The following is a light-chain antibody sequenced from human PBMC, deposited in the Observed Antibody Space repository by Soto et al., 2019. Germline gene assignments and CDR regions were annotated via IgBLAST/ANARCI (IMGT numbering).Light chain of an antibody. CDR1: QSLSSS. CDR2: SAS. Sequence: IVMTQSPATLSLSPGERATLSCRANQSLSSSFSWYHQKPAQAPSLLLYSASTRATGIPARFSGSGSVTEFTLTISSLQSEDFAVYYCHKYNNWPPWTFGQGTKVEVK. CDR3: HKYNNWPPWT. V-gene: IGKV3-15*01. J-gene: IGKJ1*01.